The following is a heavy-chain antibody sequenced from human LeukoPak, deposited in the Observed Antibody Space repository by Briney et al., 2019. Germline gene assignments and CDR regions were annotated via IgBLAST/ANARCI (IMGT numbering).Heavy chain of an antibody. D-gene: IGHD3-10*01. J-gene: IGHJ6*03. Sequence: SETLSLTCTVSGGSISSSSYYWGWIRQPPGKGLEWIGSIYYSGSTYYNPSLKSRVTISVDTSKNQFSLKLSSVTAADTAVYYCARYYYGSGSYYSRRNYYYMDVWGKGTTVTISS. V-gene: IGHV4-39*01. CDR1: GGSISSSSYY. CDR2: IYYSGST. CDR3: ARYYYGSGSYYSRRNYYYMDV.